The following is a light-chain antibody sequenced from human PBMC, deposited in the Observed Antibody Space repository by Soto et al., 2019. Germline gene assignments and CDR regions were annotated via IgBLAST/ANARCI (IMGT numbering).Light chain of an antibody. CDR1: QSVSSN. Sequence: DIVFTQSSATLSLSPGERATLSCRAGQSVSSNLAWYQQKPGQAPTLLSYGASSRATGIPERFSGSGSGTSFTLTISSLQPEDFATYYCQELLSYPITFGQGTRLEIK. V-gene: IGKV3-20*02. J-gene: IGKJ5*01. CDR3: QELLSYPIT. CDR2: GAS.